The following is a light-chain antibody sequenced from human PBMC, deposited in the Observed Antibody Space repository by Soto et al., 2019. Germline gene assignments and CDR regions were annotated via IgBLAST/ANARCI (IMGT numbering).Light chain of an antibody. J-gene: IGKJ1*01. CDR3: MQATHWPWT. V-gene: IGKV2-30*01. CDR2: KVS. CDR1: QSLVSSNGNTF. Sequence: DVVMTQCPLSLPVTLGQPASISCRTSQSLVSSNGNTFLIWFQQRPGQSPRRLIFKVSNRDSAVPDRFTGSGSGTDFTLEISRVEAEDVGVYCCMQATHWPWTFGQGTKVEIK.